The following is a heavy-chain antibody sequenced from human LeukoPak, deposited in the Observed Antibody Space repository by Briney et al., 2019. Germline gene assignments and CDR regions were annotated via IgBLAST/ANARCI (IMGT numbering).Heavy chain of an antibody. Sequence: GGSLRLSCAASGLTFDDYAMHWVRQAPGKGLEWVSGISWNSGSIGYADSVKGRFTISRDNAKNSLYLQMNSLRAEDTALYYCAKDGGSGWYYFDYWGQGTLVTVSS. CDR1: GLTFDDYA. CDR2: ISWNSGSI. V-gene: IGHV3-9*01. D-gene: IGHD6-19*01. CDR3: AKDGGSGWYYFDY. J-gene: IGHJ4*02.